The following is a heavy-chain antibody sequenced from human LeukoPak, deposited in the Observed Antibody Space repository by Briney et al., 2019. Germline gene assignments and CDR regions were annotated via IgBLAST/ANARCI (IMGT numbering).Heavy chain of an antibody. CDR3: ASTYCSGGSCYDYYGMDV. J-gene: IGHJ6*02. V-gene: IGHV4-59*08. D-gene: IGHD2-15*01. CDR1: GGSISSYY. CDR2: IYYSGST. Sequence: PSETLSLTCTVSGGSISSYYWSWIRQPPGKGLEWIGYIYYSGSTNYNPSLKSRVTISVDTSKNQFSLKLSSVTAADTAVYYCASTYCSGGSCYDYYGMDVWGQGTTATVSS.